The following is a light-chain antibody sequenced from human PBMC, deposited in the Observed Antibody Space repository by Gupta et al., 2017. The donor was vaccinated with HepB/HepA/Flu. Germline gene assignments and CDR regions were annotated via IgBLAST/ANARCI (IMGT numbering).Light chain of an antibody. CDR3: AAWDDNLSGL. V-gene: IGLV1-47*01. J-gene: IGLJ2*01. CDR1: SSNIGSNY. Sequence: QSVLTQPPSASGTPGQRVTIPCSGSSSNIGSNYVYWYQQLPGTAPKLLIYKNNQRPSGVPDRFSGSKSGTSASLAISGLRSEDEANYYCAAWDDNLSGLFGGGTRLTVL. CDR2: KNN.